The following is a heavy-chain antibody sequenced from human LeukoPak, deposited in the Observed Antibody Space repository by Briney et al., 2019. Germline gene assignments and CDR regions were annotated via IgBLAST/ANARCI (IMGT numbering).Heavy chain of an antibody. CDR1: GGSFSGYY. CDR2: INHSGST. CDR3: AIAYGDLIPYFDY. V-gene: IGHV4-34*01. Sequence: KPSETLSLTCAVYGGSFSGYYWSWIRQPPGKGLEWIGEINHSGSTNYNPSLKSRVTISVDTSKNQFSLKLSSVTAADTAVYYCAIAYGDLIPYFDYWGQGTLVTVSS. D-gene: IGHD3-16*01. J-gene: IGHJ4*02.